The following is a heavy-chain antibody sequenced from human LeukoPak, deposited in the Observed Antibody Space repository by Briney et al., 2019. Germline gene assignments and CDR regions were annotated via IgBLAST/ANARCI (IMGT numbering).Heavy chain of an antibody. CDR2: ISGSGGST. D-gene: IGHD3-10*01. V-gene: IGHV3-23*01. CDR3: ARVTGITVASGGAFDL. Sequence: TGGSLRLSCAASGFTFSSYAMSWVRQAPGKGLEWVSAISGSGGSTYYADSVKGRFTISRDNSKNTLYLQMNSLRAEDTAVYYCARVTGITVASGGAFDLWGQGTMVTVSS. J-gene: IGHJ3*01. CDR1: GFTFSSYA.